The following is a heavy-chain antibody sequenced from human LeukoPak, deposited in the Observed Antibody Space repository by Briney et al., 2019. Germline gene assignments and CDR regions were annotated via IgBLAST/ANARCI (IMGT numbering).Heavy chain of an antibody. Sequence: QPGGTLRLSCAASGFTFSSYGMSWVRQAPGKGLEWVSAISGSGGSTYYADSVKGRFTISRDNSKNTLYLQMNSLRAEDTAVYYCARAIRANYDFWSGYWDHIPDWGSDYWGQGTLVTVSS. CDR3: ARAIRANYDFWSGYWDHIPDWGSDY. J-gene: IGHJ4*02. CDR2: ISGSGGST. D-gene: IGHD3-3*01. V-gene: IGHV3-23*01. CDR1: GFTFSSYG.